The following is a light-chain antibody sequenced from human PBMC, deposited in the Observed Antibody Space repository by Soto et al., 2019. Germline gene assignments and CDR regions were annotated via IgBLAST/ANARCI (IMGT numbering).Light chain of an antibody. CDR1: SSDVGGYNY. Sequence: QSVLTQPASVSASPGQSITISCTGTSSDVGGYNYVSWYQQYPGKAPKLMIYDVSNRPSGVSNRFSGSKSGNTASLTISGLQAEDEADYYCSSYTSSDTLVFGGGTKLTVL. CDR2: DVS. V-gene: IGLV2-14*01. J-gene: IGLJ2*01. CDR3: SSYTSSDTLV.